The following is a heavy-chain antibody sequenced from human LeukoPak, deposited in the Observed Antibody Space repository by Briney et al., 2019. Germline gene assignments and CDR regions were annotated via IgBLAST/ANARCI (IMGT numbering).Heavy chain of an antibody. D-gene: IGHD2-2*02. CDR3: ARGCSYSSRYIRDAFDI. Sequence: PSETLSLTCGVSGYSISSGYYWGWIRQPPGKGLEWIGSIDHTGSTYYNPSLKSRVIISLDTSKKQFSLKLSSVIAADTAVYFCARGCSYSSRYIRDAFDIWGQGTMVTVSS. CDR2: IDHTGST. CDR1: GYSISSGYY. V-gene: IGHV4-38-2*01. J-gene: IGHJ3*02.